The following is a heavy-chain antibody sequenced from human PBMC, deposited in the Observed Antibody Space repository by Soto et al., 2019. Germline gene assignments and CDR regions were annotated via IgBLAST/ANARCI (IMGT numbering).Heavy chain of an antibody. V-gene: IGHV3-64D*06. CDR2: ISTNGGST. J-gene: IGHJ4*02. CDR3: VKGEYYYDSSGYYPFDY. D-gene: IGHD3-22*01. Sequence: VGSLRLSCVVSGFAVRDYYMSWVRQAPGKGLEYVSSISTNGGSTHYADSVKGRFTISRDNSKNTQYLQMSSLRADDTAVYYCVKGEYYYDSSGYYPFDYWGQGTLVTVSS. CDR1: GFAVRDYY.